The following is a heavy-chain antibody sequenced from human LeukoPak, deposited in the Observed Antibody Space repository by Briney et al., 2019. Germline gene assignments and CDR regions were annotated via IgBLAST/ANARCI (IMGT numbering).Heavy chain of an antibody. CDR2: IYHSGST. Sequence: GSLRLSCAASGFSVSSNYMSWVRQAPGKGLEWIGSIYHSGSTYYNPSLKSRVTISVDTSKNQFSLKLSSVTAADTAVYYCARGSFTLYGAPLGYFDYWGQGTLVTVSS. CDR3: ARGSFTLYGAPLGYFDY. V-gene: IGHV4-38-2*01. J-gene: IGHJ4*02. CDR1: GFSVSSNY. D-gene: IGHD4/OR15-4a*01.